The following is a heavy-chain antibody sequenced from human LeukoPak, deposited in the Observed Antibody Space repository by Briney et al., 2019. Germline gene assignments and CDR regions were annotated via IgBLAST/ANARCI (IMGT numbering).Heavy chain of an antibody. J-gene: IGHJ4*02. Sequence: GESLKISCKGSGYSFTSYWIGWVRQMPGKGLEWMGIIYPGDSDTRYSPSFQGQVTISADKSISTAYLQWSSLKASDTAMYYCARWWVYGQFIAAAGTWGQGTLVTVSS. CDR1: GYSFTSYW. V-gene: IGHV5-51*01. CDR3: ARWWVYGQFIAAAGT. CDR2: IYPGDSDT. D-gene: IGHD6-13*01.